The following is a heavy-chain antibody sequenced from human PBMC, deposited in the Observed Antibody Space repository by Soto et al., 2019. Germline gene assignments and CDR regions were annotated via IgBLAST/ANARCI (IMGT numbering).Heavy chain of an antibody. J-gene: IGHJ4*02. CDR2: ISETSIAI. CDR1: GFTFKTYS. CDR3: ATLQLGREEVFDS. V-gene: IGHV3-48*02. Sequence: EVLLLESGGGLVQPGGSLRLSCAASGFTFKTYSMNWVRQAPGKGLEWVSYISETSIAIYYRDSVKGRFTISRDNAKNTLYLQMNSLRDEDTAVYYCATLQLGREEVFDSWGQGTLVTVSS. D-gene: IGHD1-1*01.